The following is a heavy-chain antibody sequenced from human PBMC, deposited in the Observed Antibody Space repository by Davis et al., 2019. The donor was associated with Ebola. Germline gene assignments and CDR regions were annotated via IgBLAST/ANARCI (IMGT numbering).Heavy chain of an antibody. J-gene: IGHJ6*02. CDR1: GGSISSYY. CDR3: ARLERRYYYGSGSYYNDYYYYGMDV. Sequence: SETLSLTCTVSGGSISSYYWSWIRQPPGKGLEWIGYIYYSGSTNYNPSLKSRVTISVDTSKNQFSLKLSSVTAADTAVYYCARLERRYYYGSGSYYNDYYYYGMDVWGQGTTVTVSS. V-gene: IGHV4-59*08. D-gene: IGHD3-10*01. CDR2: IYYSGST.